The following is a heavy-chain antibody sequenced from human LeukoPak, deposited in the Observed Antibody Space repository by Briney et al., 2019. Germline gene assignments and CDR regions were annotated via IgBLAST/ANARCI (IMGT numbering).Heavy chain of an antibody. V-gene: IGHV3-74*01. J-gene: IGHJ4*02. CDR3: ARDRGAVAGRSFDY. CDR1: GFTLSNYW. Sequence: PGGSLRLSCAASGFTLSNYWMHWVRQAPGKGLVWVSRINSEGTTSYTDPVKGRFTISRDDAKNTLFLQMDSLRDEDTAVYYCARDRGAVAGRSFDYWGQGTLVTVPS. CDR2: INSEGTT. D-gene: IGHD6-19*01.